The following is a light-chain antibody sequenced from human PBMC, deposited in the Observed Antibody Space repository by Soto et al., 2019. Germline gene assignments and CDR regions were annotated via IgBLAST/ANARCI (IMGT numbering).Light chain of an antibody. CDR2: DAS. Sequence: DIQMTQSPSSLSASVGDRVTITCRASQNIDSYLNWYQQRPGKAPKLLIHDASSLQSGVPSRFSGSGSGTDFALTNNSLQPEDFATIYCQQTYSTPWTFGQGTKVEIK. J-gene: IGKJ1*01. CDR3: QQTYSTPWT. CDR1: QNIDSY. V-gene: IGKV1-39*01.